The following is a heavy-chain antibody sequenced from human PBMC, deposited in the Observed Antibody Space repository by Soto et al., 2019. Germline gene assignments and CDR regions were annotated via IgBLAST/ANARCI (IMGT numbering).Heavy chain of an antibody. D-gene: IGHD2-2*02. CDR2: IYHSGST. Sequence: SETLSLTCAVSGGSISSSNWWSWVRQPPGKGLEWIGEIYHSGSTNYNPSLKSRVTISVDKSKNQFSLKLSSVTAADTAVYYCARDLGYCSSTSCYSGREYFDYWGQGTLVTVSS. CDR1: GGSISSSNW. CDR3: ARDLGYCSSTSCYSGREYFDY. J-gene: IGHJ4*02. V-gene: IGHV4-4*02.